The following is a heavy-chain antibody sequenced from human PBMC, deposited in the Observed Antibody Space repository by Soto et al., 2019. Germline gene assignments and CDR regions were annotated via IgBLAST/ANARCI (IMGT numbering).Heavy chain of an antibody. CDR1: GISISSGNW. CDR2: VYRDGGA. CDR3: ARLIYDRRLNYLYFDS. V-gene: IGHV4-4*02. J-gene: IGHJ4*01. Sequence: SETLSLTCDVSGISISSGNWWSWLRQAPGKGLQWIAEVYRDGGATYHPSLERRATISVDTSRNQFSLRLNSLTAADAGMYYCARLIYDRRLNYLYFDSWGQGALVTVS. D-gene: IGHD3-22*01.